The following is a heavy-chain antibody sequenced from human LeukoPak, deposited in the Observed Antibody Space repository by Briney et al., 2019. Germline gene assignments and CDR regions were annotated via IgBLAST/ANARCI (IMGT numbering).Heavy chain of an antibody. V-gene: IGHV4-59*01. Sequence: KSSETLSLTCTVSGDSISSSYWSWIRQPPGKGLEWIGYIDYSGNTNYNPSLKSRVTISVDTSRNRCSLKLSSVTAADTAVYYGARHRNFFDYWGQGILVTASS. D-gene: IGHD2/OR15-2a*01. CDR1: GDSISSSY. J-gene: IGHJ4*02. CDR3: ARHRNFFDY. CDR2: IDYSGNT.